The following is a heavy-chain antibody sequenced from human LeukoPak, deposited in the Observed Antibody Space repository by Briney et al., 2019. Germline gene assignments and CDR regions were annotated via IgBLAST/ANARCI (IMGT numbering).Heavy chain of an antibody. CDR2: IHSSGGT. CDR3: ARADVNWLRSPGTLYYLDY. Sequence: PSETLSLTCSVSDDSITKYHWGWIRQPPGKGLEWIGSIHSSGGTYYNPSLETRVTMSLHTSAKQLSLRLSSVTAADTAVYFCARADVNWLRSPGTLYYLDYWGLGTLVTVSS. J-gene: IGHJ4*02. D-gene: IGHD1-20*01. V-gene: IGHV4-59*01. CDR1: DDSITKYH.